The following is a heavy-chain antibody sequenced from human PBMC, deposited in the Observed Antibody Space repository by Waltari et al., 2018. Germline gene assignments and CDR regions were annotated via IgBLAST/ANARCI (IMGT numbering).Heavy chain of an antibody. Sequence: QVHLVESGGGVVQPGKSLRLSCVVSGLTFSSYGLHWVRQAPGKGLEWGASISYDGSNKYYGDSVKGRFTISRDNSKNTLYLQMSSLRAEDTAVYYCVKDQDRYYFDYWGQGTLVTVSS. CDR1: GLTFSSYG. CDR2: ISYDGSNK. V-gene: IGHV3-30*18. CDR3: VKDQDRYYFDY. J-gene: IGHJ4*02.